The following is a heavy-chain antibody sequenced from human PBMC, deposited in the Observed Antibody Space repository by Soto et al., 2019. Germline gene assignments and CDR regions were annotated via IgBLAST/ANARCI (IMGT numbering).Heavy chain of an antibody. V-gene: IGHV1-2*04. CDR3: AIDKLPLAVAGTPSWYFDL. D-gene: IGHD6-19*01. CDR2: INPNSGGT. J-gene: IGHJ2*01. Sequence: QVQLVQSGAEVKKPGASVKVSCKASGYTFTGYYMHWVRQAPGQGLEWMGWINPNSGGTNYAQKFQGWVTMTRDPSISTAYMELSMLRSDDTAVYYCAIDKLPLAVAGTPSWYFDLWGRGTLVTVSS. CDR1: GYTFTGYY.